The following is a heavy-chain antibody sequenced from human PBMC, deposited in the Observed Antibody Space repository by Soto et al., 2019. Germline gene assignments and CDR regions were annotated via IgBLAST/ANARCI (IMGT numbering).Heavy chain of an antibody. V-gene: IGHV5-10-1*01. CDR2: IDACDAYT. CDR1: GSSVTSYW. Sequence: GEFLKISCKGSGSSVTSYWISCVRKMHGKGREGMGRIDACDAYTQYSPSFQGHVTISADKSISTAYLQWSSLKSSDTAMYYCATSVAGYYYCMEVWGQGTTVTVSS. J-gene: IGHJ6*02. CDR3: ATSVAGYYYCMEV. D-gene: IGHD6-19*01.